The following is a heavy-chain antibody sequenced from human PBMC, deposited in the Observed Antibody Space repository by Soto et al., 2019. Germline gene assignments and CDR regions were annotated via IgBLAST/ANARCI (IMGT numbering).Heavy chain of an antibody. CDR3: ARGLNGVSYAFDI. V-gene: IGHV1-18*01. D-gene: IGHD2-8*01. Sequence: QVQLVQSGAEVKKPGASVKVSCKASGYTFTSYGISWVRQAPGQGLEWMGWTSAYNGNTNYEQKLQGRVTLTTDTSTNTAYIEQRSLRSDDTAVYYCARGLNGVSYAFDIWGQGTMVTVSS. CDR2: TSAYNGNT. CDR1: GYTFTSYG. J-gene: IGHJ3*02.